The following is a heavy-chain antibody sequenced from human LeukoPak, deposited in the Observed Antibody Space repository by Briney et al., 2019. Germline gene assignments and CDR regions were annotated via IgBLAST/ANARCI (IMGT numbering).Heavy chain of an antibody. Sequence: GGSLRLSCAASGFTFSSYAMSWVRQAPGKGLEWVSAISGSGGSTYYADSVKGRFTISRDNSKNTLYLQMNSLRAEDTAVYYCAKVGGDYYYYGMDVRGQGTTVTVSS. CDR1: GFTFSSYA. V-gene: IGHV3-23*01. CDR2: ISGSGGST. CDR3: AKVGGDYYYYGMDV. J-gene: IGHJ6*02. D-gene: IGHD4-17*01.